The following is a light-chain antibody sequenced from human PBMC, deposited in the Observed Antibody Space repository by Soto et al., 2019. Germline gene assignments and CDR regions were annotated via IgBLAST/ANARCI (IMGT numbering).Light chain of an antibody. CDR2: GVS. J-gene: IGKJ2*01. Sequence: EIVLTQSPGTLSLSPGERATLSCRASQSVSSNYLAWYQHKPGQAPRLLIYGVSSRATGIPDRFSGSGSGTDYTLTISRLEAEGFAVYYCQQYAGSPGFTFGQGTKLEI. CDR3: QQYAGSPGFT. CDR1: QSVSSNY. V-gene: IGKV3-20*01.